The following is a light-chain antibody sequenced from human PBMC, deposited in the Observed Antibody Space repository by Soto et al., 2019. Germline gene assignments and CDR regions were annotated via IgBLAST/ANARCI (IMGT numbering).Light chain of an antibody. CDR3: QQRSTWPPALS. Sequence: EIVLTQSPATLSLSPGERATLSCRASQSVRTFLAWYQQKPGQAPRLLIYDASKRATGIPDRFSGSGSGTDFTLTISSPEPEDFAVYYCQQRSTWPPALSFGGGTKVEI. CDR1: QSVRTF. CDR2: DAS. J-gene: IGKJ4*01. V-gene: IGKV3-11*01.